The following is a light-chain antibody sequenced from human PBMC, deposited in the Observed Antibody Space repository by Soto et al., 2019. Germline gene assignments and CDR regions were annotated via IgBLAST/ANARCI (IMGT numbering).Light chain of an antibody. V-gene: IGKV1-17*01. CDR3: QQLNSYLIT. Sequence: DIQMTQSPSSLSASLGDRVTITCRPSQDIRNDLGWFQLKPGKAPKRLIYAASRLQSGVPSRFSGSGSGTDFTLTISSLQPEDFATYYCQQLNSYLITFGQGTRLEIK. J-gene: IGKJ5*01. CDR1: QDIRND. CDR2: AAS.